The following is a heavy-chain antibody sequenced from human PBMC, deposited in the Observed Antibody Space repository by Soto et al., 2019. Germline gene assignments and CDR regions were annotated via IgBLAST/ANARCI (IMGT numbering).Heavy chain of an antibody. V-gene: IGHV4-30-4*01. D-gene: IGHD6-13*01. CDR3: AGSIAAVWGFYGMDV. CDR2: IYYSGST. Sequence: SETLSLTCTVSGGSSISGDYYLSWIRQPPGKGLEWIGYIYYSGSTYYNPSLKSRVTISVDTSKNQFSLKLSSVTAADTAVYYCAGSIAAVWGFYGMDVWGQGTTVTVSS. CDR1: GGSSISGDYY. J-gene: IGHJ6*02.